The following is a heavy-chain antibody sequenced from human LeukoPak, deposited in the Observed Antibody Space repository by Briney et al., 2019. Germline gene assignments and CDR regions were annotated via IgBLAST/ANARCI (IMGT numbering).Heavy chain of an antibody. J-gene: IGHJ5*02. CDR2: IIPIFGTA. V-gene: IGHV1-69*05. Sequence: ASVKVSCKASGGTFSSYAISWVRQAPGQGLEWMGGIIPIFGTASYAQKFQGRVTITTDESTSTAFMELSSLRSEDTAVYYCARAVSPGGGGSCHHKGVCWFDPWGQGTLVTVSS. CDR1: GGTFSSYA. D-gene: IGHD2-15*01. CDR3: ARAVSPGGGGSCHHKGVCWFDP.